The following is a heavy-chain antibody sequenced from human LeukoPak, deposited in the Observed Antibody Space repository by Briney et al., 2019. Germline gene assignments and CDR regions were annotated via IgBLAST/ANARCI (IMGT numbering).Heavy chain of an antibody. Sequence: PGGSLRLSRVGSGFIFSNYAMNWVRQAPGKGLEWVSTISAAGDVTYHADSVKGRLTIYRDNSKNKLFMQMNSLRAEDTAVYYCAKNRGEAGDYLDYWGQGTLVTVSS. V-gene: IGHV3-23*01. CDR3: AKNRGEAGDYLDY. J-gene: IGHJ4*02. D-gene: IGHD7-27*01. CDR1: GFIFSNYA. CDR2: ISAAGDVT.